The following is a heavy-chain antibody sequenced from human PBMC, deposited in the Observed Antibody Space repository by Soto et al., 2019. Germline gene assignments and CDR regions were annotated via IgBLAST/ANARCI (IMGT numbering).Heavy chain of an antibody. J-gene: IGHJ5*02. CDR3: ARAPNGDPNWFDP. CDR2: IYYSGST. V-gene: IGHV4-30-4*01. D-gene: IGHD4-17*01. Sequence: QVQLQESGPGLVKPSQTLSLTCTVSGGSISSGDYYWSWIRQPPGKGLEWIGYIYYSGSTYYNPSLKSRVTTPVDTSKNQFSLKLSSVTAADTAVYYCARAPNGDPNWFDPWGQGTLVTVSS. CDR1: GGSISSGDYY.